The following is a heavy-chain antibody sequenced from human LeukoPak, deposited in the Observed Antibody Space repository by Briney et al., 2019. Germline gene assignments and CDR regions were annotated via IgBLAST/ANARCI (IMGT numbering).Heavy chain of an antibody. CDR3: ARELSFGVVILPGY. D-gene: IGHD3-3*01. Sequence: SETLSLTCTVSGGSISSGGYYWSWIRQPPGKGLEWIGYIYHSGSTYYNPSLKSRVTISVDRSKNQFSLKLSSVTAADTAVYYCARELSFGVVILPGYWGQGTLVTVSS. CDR2: IYHSGST. J-gene: IGHJ4*02. V-gene: IGHV4-30-2*01. CDR1: GGSISSGGYY.